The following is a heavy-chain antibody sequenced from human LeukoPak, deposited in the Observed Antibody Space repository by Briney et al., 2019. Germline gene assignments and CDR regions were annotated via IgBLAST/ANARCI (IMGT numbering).Heavy chain of an antibody. CDR3: SWSGEAD. V-gene: IGHV3-7*01. D-gene: IGHD3-3*01. Sequence: GGSLRLSCAASGFRFRSNWMTWARQAPGKGLEWVADIKYDGSEKYYVDSVKGRFTISSDNARDSLYLQMNSLRVEDTGVYFCSWSGEADWGQGTLVTVSP. CDR2: IKYDGSEK. CDR1: GFRFRSNW. J-gene: IGHJ4*02.